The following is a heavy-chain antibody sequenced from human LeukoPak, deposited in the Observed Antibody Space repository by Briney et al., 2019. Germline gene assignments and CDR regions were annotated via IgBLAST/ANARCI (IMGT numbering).Heavy chain of an antibody. D-gene: IGHD3-3*01. V-gene: IGHV4-59*08. CDR2: IYYSGST. CDR1: GGSIGSYY. J-gene: IGHJ6*02. CDR3: ARQHYDFWSGYHFAYYYYGMDV. Sequence: NPSETLSLTCTVSGGSIGSYYWSWIRQPPGKGLEWIGYIYYSGSTNYNPSLKSRVTISVDTSKNQFSLKLSSVTAADTAVYYCARQHYDFWSGYHFAYYYYGMDVWGQGTTVTVSS.